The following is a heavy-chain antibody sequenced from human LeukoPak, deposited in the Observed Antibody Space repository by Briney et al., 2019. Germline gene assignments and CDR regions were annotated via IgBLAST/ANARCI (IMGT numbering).Heavy chain of an antibody. CDR3: TGWVCYYDTSGSRGEY. J-gene: IGHJ4*02. Sequence: GEALQISCKASGYCFTNYWLGGVRPMPGKGLEWMGIIYPGDSDTRYSPSFQGQVTISADKSISTAYMQWSSLKASDTAMYYCTGWVCYYDTSGSRGEYWGQGTLVTVSS. D-gene: IGHD3-22*01. CDR1: GYCFTNYW. CDR2: IYPGDSDT. V-gene: IGHV5-51*01.